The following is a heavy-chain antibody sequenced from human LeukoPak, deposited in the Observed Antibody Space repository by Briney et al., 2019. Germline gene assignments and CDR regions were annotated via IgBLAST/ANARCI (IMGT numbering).Heavy chain of an antibody. Sequence: PGGSLRLSCAASGFTFSSYEMNWVRQAPGKGLEWVSYISSSGSTIYYADSVKGRFTISRDNAKNSLYLQMNSLRAEDTAVYYCAREEWELSRYFDYWGQGTLVTVSS. J-gene: IGHJ4*02. V-gene: IGHV3-48*03. CDR3: AREEWELSRYFDY. D-gene: IGHD1-26*01. CDR2: ISSSGSTI. CDR1: GFTFSSYE.